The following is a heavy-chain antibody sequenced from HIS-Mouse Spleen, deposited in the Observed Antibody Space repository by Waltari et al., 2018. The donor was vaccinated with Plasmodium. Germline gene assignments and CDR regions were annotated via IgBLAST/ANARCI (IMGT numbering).Heavy chain of an antibody. J-gene: IGHJ2*01. CDR1: GGSFSGYY. Sequence: QVQLQQWGAGLLKPSETLSLTCAVYGGSFSGYYWSWIRQPPGKGLEWLGEINHSGSTNDNPSLKSRVTISVDTSKNQFSLKLSSVTAADTAVYYCARVTSSGVYWYFDLWGRGTLVTVSS. CDR3: ARVTSSGVYWYFDL. V-gene: IGHV4-34*01. CDR2: INHSGST. D-gene: IGHD3-3*01.